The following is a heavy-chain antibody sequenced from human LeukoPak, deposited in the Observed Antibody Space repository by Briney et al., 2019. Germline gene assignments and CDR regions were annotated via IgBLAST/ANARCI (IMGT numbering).Heavy chain of an antibody. V-gene: IGHV3-11*01. CDR3: ARERGEYCSGGSCLHRRAFDI. J-gene: IGHJ3*02. CDR2: ISSSGSTI. CDR1: GFTFSDYY. Sequence: GGSLRLSCAASGFTFSDYYMSWIRQAPGKGLEWVSYISSSGSTIYYADSVKGRFTISRDNAKNSLYLQMNSLRAEDTAVYYCARERGEYCSGGSCLHRRAFDIWGQGTMVTVSS. D-gene: IGHD2-15*01.